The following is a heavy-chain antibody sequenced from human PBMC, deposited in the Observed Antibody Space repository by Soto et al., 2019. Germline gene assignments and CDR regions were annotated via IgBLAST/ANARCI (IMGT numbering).Heavy chain of an antibody. D-gene: IGHD4-17*01. V-gene: IGHV3-13*04. J-gene: IGHJ3*02. CDR2: IGTAGDT. Sequence: EVQLVESGGGLVQPGGSLRLSCAASGFTFSSYDMHWVRQATRKGLEWVSAIGTAGDTYYPGSVKGRFTISRENAKNSLYLQMNSLRAGDTAVYYCARVSGDYADAFDIWGQGTMVTVSS. CDR1: GFTFSSYD. CDR3: ARVSGDYADAFDI.